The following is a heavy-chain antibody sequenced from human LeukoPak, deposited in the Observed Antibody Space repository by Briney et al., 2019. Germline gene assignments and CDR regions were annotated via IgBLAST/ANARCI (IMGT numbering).Heavy chain of an antibody. Sequence: PSETLSLTCAVYGGSFSGYYWNWIRQPPGKGLEWIGEINHSGSTNYNPSLKSRVTISVDTSKTQFSLKLSSVTAADTAVYYCARYYYGSGRRTNWFDPWGQGTLVTVSS. CDR1: GGSFSGYY. V-gene: IGHV4-34*01. CDR2: INHSGST. CDR3: ARYYYGSGRRTNWFDP. J-gene: IGHJ5*02. D-gene: IGHD3-10*01.